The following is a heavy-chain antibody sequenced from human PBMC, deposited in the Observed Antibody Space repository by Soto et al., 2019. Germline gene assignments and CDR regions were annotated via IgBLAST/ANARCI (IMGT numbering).Heavy chain of an antibody. Sequence: ASVKVSCEASGYTLSDFDINWVRQAAGQGPEWMGWMNAKSGDTFSAQRLQGKFNMTWDTSLSTAYMEVGSLTSDDAAIYYCARGNPFNYAGFDVWGQGTTVTVSS. D-gene: IGHD3-16*01. CDR3: ARGNPFNYAGFDV. CDR1: GYTLSDFD. V-gene: IGHV1-8*01. CDR2: MNAKSGDT. J-gene: IGHJ6*02.